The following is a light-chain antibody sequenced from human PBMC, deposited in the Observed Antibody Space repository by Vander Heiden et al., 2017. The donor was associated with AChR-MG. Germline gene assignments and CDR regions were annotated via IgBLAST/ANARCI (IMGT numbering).Light chain of an antibody. CDR2: AAS. CDR1: QGISNW. J-gene: IGKJ1*01. V-gene: IGKV1-12*01. CDR3: QQGNSVPWT. Sequence: DIQMTQYPSSASASVGGRVTITGRASQGISNWLAWYQQKPGRAPKLLISAASTLQSGVPSRFSGSKSGTDFTLTISSLQPEDFATYYCQQGNSVPWTFGQGTKVEIK.